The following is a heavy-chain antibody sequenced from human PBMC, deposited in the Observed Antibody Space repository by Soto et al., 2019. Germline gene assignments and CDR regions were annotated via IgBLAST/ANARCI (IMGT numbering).Heavy chain of an antibody. CDR3: ARDRRSSSWIPYYYYGMDV. CDR2: IYYSGST. J-gene: IGHJ6*02. Sequence: SETLSLTGTVSGGSISSGDCYWSWIRQPPGKGLEWIGYIYYSGSTYYNPSLKSRVTISVDTSKNQFSLKLSSVTAADTAVYYCARDRRSSSWIPYYYYGMDVWGQGTTVTVSS. CDR1: GGSISSGDCY. V-gene: IGHV4-30-4*01. D-gene: IGHD6-13*01.